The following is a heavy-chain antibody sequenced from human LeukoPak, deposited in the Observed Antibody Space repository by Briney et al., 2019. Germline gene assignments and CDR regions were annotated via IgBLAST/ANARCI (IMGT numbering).Heavy chain of an antibody. CDR1: GFTVSSNY. D-gene: IGHD2-2*01. Sequence: GGSLRLSCAASGFTVSSNYMSWVRQAPGKGLEWVSVIYSGGSTYYADSVKGRFTISRDNSKNTLYLQMNSLRAEDTAVYYCASTHCSSTGCYVHLDYWGQGTLVTVSS. V-gene: IGHV3-53*01. CDR3: ASTHCSSTGCYVHLDY. J-gene: IGHJ4*02. CDR2: IYSGGST.